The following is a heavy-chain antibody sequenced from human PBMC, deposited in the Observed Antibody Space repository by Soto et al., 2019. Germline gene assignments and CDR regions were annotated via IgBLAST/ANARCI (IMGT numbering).Heavy chain of an antibody. CDR1: GFTFDDYT. CDR2: ISWDGGST. D-gene: IGHD2-21*02. J-gene: IGHJ6*02. V-gene: IGHV3-43*01. CDR3: AKDIAYCGGDCPFYYYGMDV. Sequence: EVQLVESGGVVVQPGGSLRLSCAASGFTFDDYTMHWVRQAPGKGLEWVSLISWDGGSTYYADSVKGRFTISRDNSKNSLYLQMNSLRTEDTALYYCAKDIAYCGGDCPFYYYGMDVWGQGTTVTVSS.